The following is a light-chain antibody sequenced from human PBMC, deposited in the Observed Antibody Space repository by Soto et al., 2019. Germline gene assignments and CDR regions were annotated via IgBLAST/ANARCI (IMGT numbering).Light chain of an antibody. CDR2: GAS. Sequence: EIVMTQSQATLFLSPGERATLSCRASESVSNNLAWYQQKAGQAPRLLIYGASTRATGIPARFSGSGSGTEFTLTISSMKSEDFAVYYCQQYSIWRTFGQGTKVDIK. CDR3: QQYSIWRT. J-gene: IGKJ1*01. V-gene: IGKV3-15*01. CDR1: ESVSNN.